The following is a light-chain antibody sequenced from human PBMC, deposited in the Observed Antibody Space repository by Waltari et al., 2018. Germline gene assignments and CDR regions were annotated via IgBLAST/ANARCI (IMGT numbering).Light chain of an antibody. J-gene: IGKJ1*01. V-gene: IGKV3-15*01. CDR1: QSVNSN. Sequence: SRRASQSVNSNLAWYQQKPGQAPRLLIYGASTRATGIPARFSGSGSGTEFTLTISSLQSEDFAVYYCQQYNNWPLAFGQGTKVEIK. CDR2: GAS. CDR3: QQYNNWPLA.